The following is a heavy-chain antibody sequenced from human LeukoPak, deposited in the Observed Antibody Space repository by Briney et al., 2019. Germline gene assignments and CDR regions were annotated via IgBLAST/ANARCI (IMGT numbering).Heavy chain of an antibody. V-gene: IGHV3-7*03. Sequence: PGGSLRLSCAASGFTFRNYWMSWVRQAPGTGLEWVANIKQDGSDRNYVTSVRGRFTISRDNAESSLYLQMSSLRAEDTAIYYCATAKFYWGQGTLVTVSS. CDR1: GFTFRNYW. D-gene: IGHD6-25*01. CDR3: ATAKFY. J-gene: IGHJ4*02. CDR2: IKQDGSDR.